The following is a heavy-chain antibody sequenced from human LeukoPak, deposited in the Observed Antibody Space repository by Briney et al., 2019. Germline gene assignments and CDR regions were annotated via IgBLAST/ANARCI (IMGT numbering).Heavy chain of an antibody. V-gene: IGHV3-48*04. CDR2: ISSSSTI. D-gene: IGHD3-22*01. Sequence: GGSLRLSCAASGFSFSTYSMNWVRQAPGKGLEWVSYISSSSTIYYADSVKGRFTISRDNAKNSLYLQMNSLRAEDTAVYYCARGLYYYDSNGPDWFDPWGQGTLVTVSS. CDR3: ARGLYYYDSNGPDWFDP. CDR1: GFSFSTYS. J-gene: IGHJ5*02.